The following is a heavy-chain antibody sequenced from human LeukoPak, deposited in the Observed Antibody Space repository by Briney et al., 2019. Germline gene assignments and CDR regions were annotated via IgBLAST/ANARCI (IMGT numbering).Heavy chain of an antibody. Sequence: SQTLSLTCTVSGGSISSGSYYWSWIRQPAGKGLEWIGRIYTSGSTSYNPSLKSRVTISVDTSKNQFSLKLSSVTAADTAVYYCARGRHYYGSGSYYNVLDYWGQGTLVTVSS. D-gene: IGHD3-10*01. CDR1: GGSISSGSYY. CDR3: ARGRHYYGSGSYYNVLDY. V-gene: IGHV4-61*02. CDR2: IYTSGST. J-gene: IGHJ4*02.